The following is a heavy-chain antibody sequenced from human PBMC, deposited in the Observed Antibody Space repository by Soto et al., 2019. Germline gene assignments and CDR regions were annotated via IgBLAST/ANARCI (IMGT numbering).Heavy chain of an antibody. CDR3: VRVSRVPFSDSSAYRDYYYYGMDV. CDR2: ISGYNGNT. CDR1: GYTFTSYG. D-gene: IGHD3-22*01. V-gene: IGHV1-18*04. Sequence: QVQLVQSGGEVKKPGASMKVSCKASGYTFTSYGISWVRQAPGQGLEWMGWISGYNGNTNYAQNLQGRVTMTTDTSTSTAYMELRSLRSDDTAVYYCVRVSRVPFSDSSAYRDYYYYGMDVWGQGTTVTVSS. J-gene: IGHJ6*02.